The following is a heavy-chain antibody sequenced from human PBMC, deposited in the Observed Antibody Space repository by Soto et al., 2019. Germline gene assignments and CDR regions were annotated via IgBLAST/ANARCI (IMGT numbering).Heavy chain of an antibody. CDR1: GFTFSSYS. CDR3: ARDNAVPAAMRPKWFDP. D-gene: IGHD2-2*01. Sequence: EVQLVESGGGLVQPGGSLRLSCAASGFTFSSYSMNWVRQAPGKGLEWVSYISSSSSTIYYADSVKGRFTISRDNAKNSLYLQMNSLRAEDTAVYYCARDNAVPAAMRPKWFDPWGQGTLVTVSS. CDR2: ISSSSSTI. V-gene: IGHV3-48*01. J-gene: IGHJ5*02.